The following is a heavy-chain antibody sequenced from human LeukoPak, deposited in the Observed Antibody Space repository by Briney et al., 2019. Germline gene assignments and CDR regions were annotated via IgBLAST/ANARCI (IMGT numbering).Heavy chain of an antibody. J-gene: IGHJ4*02. V-gene: IGHV3-30*04. CDR3: ARDGGFCTNGACPFDY. CDR2: ISHDGSNK. D-gene: IGHD2-8*01. CDR1: GFTFSSYA. Sequence: GGSLRLSCAASGFTFSSYAIHWVREAPGKGLEWVALISHDGSNKYYVDSVKGRFTVSRDNSNKTLHLQMNSLTAEDTAVYYCARDGGFCTNGACPFDYWGQGTLVTVSS.